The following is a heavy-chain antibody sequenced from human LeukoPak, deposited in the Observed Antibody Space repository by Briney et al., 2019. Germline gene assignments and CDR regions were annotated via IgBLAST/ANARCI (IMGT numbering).Heavy chain of an antibody. Sequence: GGSLRLSCAAPGFTFSSYAMHWVRQAPGKGLEWVAVISYDGSNKYYADSVKGRFTISRDNSKNTLYLQMNSLRAEDTAVYYCAREVRSQGFWGDFDYWVQGTMVTVYS. V-gene: IGHV3-30*04. D-gene: IGHD3-16*01. CDR3: AREVRSQGFWGDFDY. CDR1: GFTFSSYA. CDR2: ISYDGSNK. J-gene: IGHJ4*02.